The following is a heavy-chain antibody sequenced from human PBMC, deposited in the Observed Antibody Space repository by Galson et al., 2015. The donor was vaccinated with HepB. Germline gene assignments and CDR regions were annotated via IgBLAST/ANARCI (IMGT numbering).Heavy chain of an antibody. CDR2: ISYDGSNK. D-gene: IGHD1-14*01. Sequence: SLRLSCAASGFTFSSYGMHWVRQAPGKGLEWVGVISYDGSNKYYADSVKGRFTISRDNSKNTVDLQMNSLKTEDTAVYYCATYSITWLDFDNWGQGTLVTVSS. J-gene: IGHJ4*02. CDR1: GFTFSSYG. CDR3: ATYSITWLDFDN. V-gene: IGHV3-30*03.